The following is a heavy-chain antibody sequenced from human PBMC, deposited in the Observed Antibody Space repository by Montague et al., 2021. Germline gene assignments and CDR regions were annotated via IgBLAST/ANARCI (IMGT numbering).Heavy chain of an antibody. V-gene: IGHV2-70*11. CDR3: ARILPHLGMDV. Sequence: WLARIDWDDDKYYSTSLKTRLTISKDTSKNQVVLTMTNMDPVDTATYYCARILPHLGMDVWGEVTTVTVS. CDR2: IDWDDDK. J-gene: IGHJ6*02.